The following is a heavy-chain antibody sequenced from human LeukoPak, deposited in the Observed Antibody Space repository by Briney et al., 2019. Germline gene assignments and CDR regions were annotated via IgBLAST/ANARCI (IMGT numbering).Heavy chain of an antibody. CDR2: IYYSGST. V-gene: IGHV4-30-4*01. J-gene: IGHJ6*02. CDR3: ARETKIYYGSGSTHYGMDV. CDR1: GGSISSGDYY. Sequence: TLSLTCTVSGGSISSGDYYWSWIRQPPGKGLEWIGYIYYSGSTYYNPSLKSRVTISVDTSKNQFSLKLSSVTAADTPVYYCARETKIYYGSGSTHYGMDVWGQGTTVTVSS. D-gene: IGHD3-10*01.